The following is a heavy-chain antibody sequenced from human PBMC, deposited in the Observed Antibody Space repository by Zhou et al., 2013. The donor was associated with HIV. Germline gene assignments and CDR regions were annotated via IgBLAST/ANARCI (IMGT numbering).Heavy chain of an antibody. CDR3: ARAQGDILTEGYFDY. V-gene: IGHV1-69*05. D-gene: IGHD3-9*01. Sequence: QVQLVQSGAEMKKPGSSVKVSCKASGGTFNNYAISWVRQAPGQGLEWMGGIISVLGTANYAQKFQGRLTITSDESTRTAYMELKNLRSEDTAIYYCARAQGDILTEGYFDYWGQGTLVTVSS. CDR2: IISVLGTA. CDR1: GGTFNNYA. J-gene: IGHJ4*02.